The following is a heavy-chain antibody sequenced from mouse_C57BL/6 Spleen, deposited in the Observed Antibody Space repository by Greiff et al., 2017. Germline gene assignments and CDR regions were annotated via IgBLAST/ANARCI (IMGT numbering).Heavy chain of an antibody. V-gene: IGHV1-54*01. D-gene: IGHD1-1*01. CDR3: ARSDNNYFDY. Sequence: VQLQQSGAELVRPGTSVKVSCKASGYAFTNYLIEWVKQRPEQGLEWIGVINTGSGGTNYHEKFKGKATLTADKPYSTAYMQLSSLTSYDSAVYFCARSDNNYFDYWGQGTTLTVSS. CDR1: GYAFTNYL. J-gene: IGHJ2*01. CDR2: INTGSGGT.